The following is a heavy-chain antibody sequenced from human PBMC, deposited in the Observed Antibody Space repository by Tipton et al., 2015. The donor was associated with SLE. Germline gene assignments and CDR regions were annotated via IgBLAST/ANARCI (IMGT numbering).Heavy chain of an antibody. CDR1: GGSISSSSYY. Sequence: TLSPTCTVSGGSISSSSYYWGWIRQPPGKGLEWIGSIYYSGSTYYNPSLKSRVTISVDTSKNQFSLKLSSVTAADTAVYYCARHDYGDYGYFDYWGQGTLATVSS. V-gene: IGHV4-39*01. CDR3: ARHDYGDYGYFDY. CDR2: IYYSGST. D-gene: IGHD4-17*01. J-gene: IGHJ4*02.